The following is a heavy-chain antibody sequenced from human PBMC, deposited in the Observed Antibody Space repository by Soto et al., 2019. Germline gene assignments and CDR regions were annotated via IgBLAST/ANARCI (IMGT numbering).Heavy chain of an antibody. CDR2: IYPGDSDT. CDR3: ARHAVAGWPLDAFDI. D-gene: IGHD6-19*01. V-gene: IGHV5-51*01. Sequence: PGESLKISCKGSGYSFTSYWIGWVRQMPGKGLEWMGIIYPGDSDTRYSPSFQGQVTISADKSISTAYLQWSSLKASDTAMYYCARHAVAGWPLDAFDIWGQGTMVTVSS. CDR1: GYSFTSYW. J-gene: IGHJ3*02.